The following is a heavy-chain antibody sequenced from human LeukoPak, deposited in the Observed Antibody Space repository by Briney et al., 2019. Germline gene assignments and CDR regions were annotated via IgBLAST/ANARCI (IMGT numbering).Heavy chain of an antibody. CDR1: GGSISSYY. Sequence: SETLSLTCTVSGGSISSYYWSWIRQPPGKGLEWIGYIYYSGSTNYNPSLRSRVTISVDTSKNQFSLKLSSVAAADTAVYYCARQDSGYDTILDYWGQGTLVTVSS. V-gene: IGHV4-59*08. CDR3: ARQDSGYDTILDY. D-gene: IGHD5-12*01. J-gene: IGHJ4*02. CDR2: IYYSGST.